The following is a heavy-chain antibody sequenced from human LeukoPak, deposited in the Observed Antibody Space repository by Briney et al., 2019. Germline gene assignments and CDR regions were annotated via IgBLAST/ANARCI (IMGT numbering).Heavy chain of an antibody. D-gene: IGHD5-12*01. CDR1: GFTFSDYY. CDR3: ARDIAGTYYFDL. V-gene: IGHV3-11*01. Sequence: PGGSLRLSCAASGFTFSDYYMSWIRQAPGKGLEWVSYISTSGTTIYYADSVMGRFTISRDNAKNSLYLQMNSLRAEDTAVYFCARDIAGTYYFDLWGQGTLVTVSS. CDR2: ISTSGTTI. J-gene: IGHJ4*02.